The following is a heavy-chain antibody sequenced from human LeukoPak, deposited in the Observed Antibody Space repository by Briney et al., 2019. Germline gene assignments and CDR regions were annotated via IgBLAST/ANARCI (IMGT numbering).Heavy chain of an antibody. J-gene: IGHJ3*02. Sequence: PGGSLRLSCAASGFTFSSYSMNWVRQAPGKGLEWVSSISSSSSYIYYADSVKGRFTISRDNAKNSLYLQMNSLRAEDTAVYYCARAIVGANSDAFDIWGQGTMVTVSS. CDR3: ARAIVGANSDAFDI. CDR1: GFTFSSYS. D-gene: IGHD1-26*01. V-gene: IGHV3-21*01. CDR2: ISSSSSYI.